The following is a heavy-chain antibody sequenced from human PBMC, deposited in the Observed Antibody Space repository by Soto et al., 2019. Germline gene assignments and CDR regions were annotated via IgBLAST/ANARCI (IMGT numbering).Heavy chain of an antibody. Sequence: VASVKVSCKASGGTFSSYAISWVRQAPGQGLEWMGGIIPIFGTANYAQKFQGRVTITADKSTSTAYMELSSLRSEDTAVYYCAREGGSSREVRFDPWGQGTLVTVSS. CDR2: IIPIFGTA. D-gene: IGHD6-6*01. CDR1: GGTFSSYA. CDR3: AREGGSSREVRFDP. J-gene: IGHJ5*02. V-gene: IGHV1-69*06.